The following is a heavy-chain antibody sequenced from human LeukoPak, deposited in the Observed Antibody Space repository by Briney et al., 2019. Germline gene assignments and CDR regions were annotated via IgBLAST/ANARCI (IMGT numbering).Heavy chain of an antibody. D-gene: IGHD7-27*01. CDR1: GDSISGYC. J-gene: IGHJ5*01. Sequence: SETLSLTCTVSGDSISGYCWSWIRQPAGKGLEWVGRIDTSGSTNYNSSLKSRVTMSVDTSKNQFSLKLNSVTAADTAVYYCARNSWGLDSWGQGTLVTVSS. CDR3: ARNSWGLDS. CDR2: IDTSGST. V-gene: IGHV4-4*07.